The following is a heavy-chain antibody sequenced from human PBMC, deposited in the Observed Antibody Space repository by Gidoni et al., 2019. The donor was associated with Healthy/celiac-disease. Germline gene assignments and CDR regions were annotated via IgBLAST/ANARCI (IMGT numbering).Heavy chain of an antibody. V-gene: IGHV4-34*01. CDR1: GGSFSVSY. D-gene: IGHD3-10*01. Sequence: QVQLQQWGAGLLKPSETLSLTCAVYGGSFSVSYWSWIRHPPGKGREWIGEINHSGSTNYNPSLKSRVTISVDTSKNQFSLKLSSVTAADTAVYYCARRVGTMVRGVTLPGYYGMDVWGQGTTVTVSS. CDR3: ARRVGTMVRGVTLPGYYGMDV. CDR2: INHSGST. J-gene: IGHJ6*02.